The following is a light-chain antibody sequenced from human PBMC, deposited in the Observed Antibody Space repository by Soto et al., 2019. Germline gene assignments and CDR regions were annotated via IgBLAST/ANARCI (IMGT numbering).Light chain of an antibody. Sequence: AIQMTQSPSYLSASIGDRVTITCRASQVVRNDLAWYQQKPAKAPTDLIYAASTLQSGVPSRFSGSGSGTDFTLTINGLQPEDFATYYCLQDYNYPRTFGQGTKVEI. J-gene: IGKJ1*01. V-gene: IGKV1-6*01. CDR2: AAS. CDR3: LQDYNYPRT. CDR1: QVVRND.